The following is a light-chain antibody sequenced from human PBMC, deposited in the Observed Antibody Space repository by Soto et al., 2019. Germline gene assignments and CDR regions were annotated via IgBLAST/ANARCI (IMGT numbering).Light chain of an antibody. CDR3: QQYNSYPWT. V-gene: IGKV1-5*01. CDR1: QSISSY. Sequence: DIQMTQSPSSLSASVGDRVTITCRASQSISSYLNWYQQKPGKAPKLLIYDASSLESGVPSRFSGSGSGTEFTLTISSLQPDDFAPYYCQQYNSYPWTFGQGTKVDIK. CDR2: DAS. J-gene: IGKJ1*01.